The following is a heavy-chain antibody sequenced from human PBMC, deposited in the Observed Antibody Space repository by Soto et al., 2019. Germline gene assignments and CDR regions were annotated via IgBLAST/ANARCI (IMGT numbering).Heavy chain of an antibody. CDR3: AREDKWVNYDILTIYGLDV. CDR1: GSSVSSNNAA. J-gene: IGHJ6*01. Sequence: SQTLSLTCAISGSSVSSNNAAWNCIRQSPSRGRYSLGRTYYRSRWYNDYAASVKGRITINPDTSKNQFSLQLNSVTPEDTAVYYCAREDKWVNYDILTIYGLDVWGQGTTVTVSS. V-gene: IGHV6-1*01. CDR2: TYYRSRWYN. D-gene: IGHD3-9*01.